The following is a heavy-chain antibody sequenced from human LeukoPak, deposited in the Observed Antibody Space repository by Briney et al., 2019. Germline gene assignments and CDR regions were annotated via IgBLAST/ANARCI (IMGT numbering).Heavy chain of an antibody. J-gene: IGHJ5*02. CDR2: ITSSGGFI. D-gene: IGHD6-19*01. CDR3: ARAVAGTSFDT. CDR1: GFTFSTYT. V-gene: IGHV3-21*06. Sequence: GGSLRLSCAASGFTFSTYTMNWVRQAPGKGLQWVSSITSSGGFIYYADSVKGRFTISRDNAKNSLYLQMNSLRAEDTAVYYCARAVAGTSFDTWGQGTLVTVSS.